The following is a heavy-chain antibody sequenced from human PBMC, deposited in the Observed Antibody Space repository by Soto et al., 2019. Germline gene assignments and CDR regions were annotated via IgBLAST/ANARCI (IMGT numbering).Heavy chain of an antibody. D-gene: IGHD3-22*01. CDR3: ARVPHYYDSSGFPYYFDH. CDR2: IYPGDSDT. J-gene: IGHJ4*02. CDR1: GYSFTSYW. V-gene: IGHV5-51*01. Sequence: GESLKISCKGSGYSFTSYWIGWVRQMPGKGLEWMGIIYPGDSDTRYSPSFQGQVTISADKSISTAYLQWSSLKASDTAMYYCARVPHYYDSSGFPYYFDHWGQGTLVTVSS.